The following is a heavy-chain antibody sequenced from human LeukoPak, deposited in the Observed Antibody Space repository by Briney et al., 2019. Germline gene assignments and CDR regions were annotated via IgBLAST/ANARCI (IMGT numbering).Heavy chain of an antibody. V-gene: IGHV3-53*05. CDR3: ARDKYPGSGSYYIFDY. J-gene: IGHJ4*02. D-gene: IGHD1-26*01. Sequence: GGSLRLSCAASGFIVSSNYMNWVRQAPGKGLEWVSVIYTDGSTYYADSVKGRFTISRDNSKNTLYLQMNSLRAEDTAVYYCARDKYPGSGSYYIFDYWGQGTLVTVSS. CDR2: IYTDGST. CDR1: GFIVSSNY.